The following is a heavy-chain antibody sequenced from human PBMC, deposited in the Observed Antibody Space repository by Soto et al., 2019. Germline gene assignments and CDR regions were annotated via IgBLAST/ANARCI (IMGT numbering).Heavy chain of an antibody. CDR2: IIPIFGTA. D-gene: IGHD3-3*01. J-gene: IGHJ6*02. Sequence: ASVKVSCKASGGTFSSYAISWVRQAPGQVLESMGGIIPIFGTANYAQKFQGRVTITADESTSTAYMELSSLRSEDTAVYYCARGGPRSITIFGVQTLGRYYYGMDVWGQGTTVTVSS. V-gene: IGHV1-69*13. CDR3: ARGGPRSITIFGVQTLGRYYYGMDV. CDR1: GGTFSSYA.